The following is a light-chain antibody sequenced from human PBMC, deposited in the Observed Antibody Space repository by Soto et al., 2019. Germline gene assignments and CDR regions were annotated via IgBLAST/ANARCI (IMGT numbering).Light chain of an antibody. CDR2: EVN. CDR3: SSYAGTTNV. J-gene: IGLJ1*01. V-gene: IGLV2-8*01. Sequence: QPVLTQPPSASVSPGQSVAISCTGTSSDVGGYNYVSWYQQHPGKAPKLMIYEVNKRPSGVPDRFSGSKSGNTASLTVSGLQAEDEAHYYCSSYAGTTNVFGTGTKITVL. CDR1: SSDVGGYNY.